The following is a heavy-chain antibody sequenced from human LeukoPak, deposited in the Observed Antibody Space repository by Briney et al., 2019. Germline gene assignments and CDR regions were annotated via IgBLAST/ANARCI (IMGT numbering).Heavy chain of an antibody. D-gene: IGHD2-21*02. V-gene: IGHV4-59*01. J-gene: IGHJ6*03. CDR1: GGSISSYY. CDR3: ARQMVTANYYYMDV. Sequence: SETLSLTCTVSGGSISSYYWSWIRQPPGKGLEWIGYIYYSGSTNYNPSLKSRATISVDTSKNQFSLKLSSVTAADTAVYYCARQMVTANYYYMDVWGKGTTVTISS. CDR2: IYYSGST.